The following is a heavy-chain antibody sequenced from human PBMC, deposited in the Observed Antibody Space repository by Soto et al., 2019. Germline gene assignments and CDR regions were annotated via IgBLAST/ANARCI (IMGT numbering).Heavy chain of an antibody. CDR3: IKDNNWSDPG. CDR2: ITNRGETT. D-gene: IGHD3-3*01. Sequence: EVQLLESGGGLVQPGGSLRLSCVASGFTFSNNGMTWVRQAPGKGLEWVAIITNRGETTYYADSVKGRFTVSRDNSKNTLYLQMNSLRAEDTAIYYRIKDNNWSDPGWGQGTLVTVSS. J-gene: IGHJ4*02. V-gene: IGHV3-23*01. CDR1: GFTFSNNG.